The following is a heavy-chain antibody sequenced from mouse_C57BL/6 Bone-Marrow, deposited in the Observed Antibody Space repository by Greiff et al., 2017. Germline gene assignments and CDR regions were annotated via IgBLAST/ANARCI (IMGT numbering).Heavy chain of an antibody. V-gene: IGHV1-69*01. CDR2: IDPSDSYT. D-gene: IGHD1-1*01. CDR1: GYTFTSYW. Sequence: QVQLQQPGAELVMPGASVKLSCKASGYTFTSYWMHWVKQRPGQGLEWIGEIDPSDSYTNYNQKFKGKSTLTVDKSSSTAYMQLSSLTSEDSAVDYCARSGYYGSSYGYWYFDVWGTGTTVTVSS. J-gene: IGHJ1*03. CDR3: ARSGYYGSSYGYWYFDV.